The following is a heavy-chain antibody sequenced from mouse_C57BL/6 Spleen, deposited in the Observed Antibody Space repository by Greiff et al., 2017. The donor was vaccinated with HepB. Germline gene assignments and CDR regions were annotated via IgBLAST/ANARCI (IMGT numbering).Heavy chain of an antibody. J-gene: IGHJ2*01. Sequence: DVKLQESGAELVRPGASVKLSCTASGFNIKDDYMHWVKQRPEQGLEWIGWIDPENGDTEYASKFQGKATITADTSSNTAYLQLSSLTSEDTAVYYCTTWGKGSTHYRGQGTTLTVSS. CDR1: GFNIKDDY. CDR2: IDPENGDT. CDR3: TTWGKGSTHY. V-gene: IGHV14-4*01. D-gene: IGHD1-1*01.